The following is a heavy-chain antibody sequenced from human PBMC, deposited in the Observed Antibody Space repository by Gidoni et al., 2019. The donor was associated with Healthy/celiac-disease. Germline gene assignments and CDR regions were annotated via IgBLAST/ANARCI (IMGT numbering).Heavy chain of an antibody. D-gene: IGHD6-19*01. J-gene: IGHJ2*01. CDR3: ASSIAVAGTPWYFDL. V-gene: IGHV4-59*01. Sequence: QVQLQESGPGLVKPSETLSLTCTVSGGSLSSYYWSWIRQPPGKGLEWIGYIYYSGSTNYNPSLKSRVTISVDTSKNQFSLKLSSVTAADTAVYYCASSIAVAGTPWYFDLWGRGTLVTVSS. CDR2: IYYSGST. CDR1: GGSLSSYY.